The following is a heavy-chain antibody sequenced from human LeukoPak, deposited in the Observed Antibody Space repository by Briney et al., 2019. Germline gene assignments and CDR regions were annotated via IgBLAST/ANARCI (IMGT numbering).Heavy chain of an antibody. CDR2: IYPGDSDT. J-gene: IGHJ3*02. Sequence: GESLKISCKGSGYSFTSYWIGWVRQMPGKGLEWMGIIYPGDSDTRYSPSFQGQVTISADKSISTAYLQWSSLKASDTAMYYCATSHYYDSSGYYRGHAFDIWGQGTMVTVSS. D-gene: IGHD3-22*01. CDR1: GYSFTSYW. CDR3: ATSHYYDSSGYYRGHAFDI. V-gene: IGHV5-51*01.